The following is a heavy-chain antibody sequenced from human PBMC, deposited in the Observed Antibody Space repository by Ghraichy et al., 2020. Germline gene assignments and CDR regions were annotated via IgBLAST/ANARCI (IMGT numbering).Heavy chain of an antibody. D-gene: IGHD4-17*01. V-gene: IGHV3-7*03. CDR3: ARDDYGDQPHDDAFDI. J-gene: IGHJ3*02. CDR2: IKQDGSEK. CDR1: GFTFSSYW. Sequence: GGSLRLSCAASGFTFSSYWMRWVRQAPGKGLEWVANIKQDGSEKYYVDSVKGRFTISRDNAKNSLYLQMNSLRAEDTAVYYCARDDYGDQPHDDAFDIWGQGTMVTVSS.